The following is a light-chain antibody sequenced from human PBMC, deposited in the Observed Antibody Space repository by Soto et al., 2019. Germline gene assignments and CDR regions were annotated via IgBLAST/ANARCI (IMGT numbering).Light chain of an antibody. V-gene: IGKV3-20*01. CDR2: GVS. CDR1: QSVSTNY. Sequence: EVVLTQSPGTLSLSPGERATLSCRASQSVSTNYLAWYQQKPGQAPRLLIYGVSSRATGIPDRFSGSGSGTDFTLTIIRLEPEDFAVYYCQQYSSSPVTFGQGTRLEI. J-gene: IGKJ5*01. CDR3: QQYSSSPVT.